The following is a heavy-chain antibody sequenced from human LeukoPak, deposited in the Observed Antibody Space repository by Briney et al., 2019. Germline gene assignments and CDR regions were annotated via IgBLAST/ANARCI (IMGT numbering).Heavy chain of an antibody. D-gene: IGHD3-22*01. J-gene: IGHJ6*03. V-gene: IGHV4-39*07. CDR2: IYYSGST. Sequence: SETLSLTCTVSGGSISSSCYDWGWIRQPPGKGLEWFGRIYYSGSTYYNPSLKSRVTISVDTSKNQFSLKLSSVTDADTAVYYCARDRRYYDSSGYYIWYYYCYMDVWGKGTTVTVSS. CDR1: GGSISSSCYD. CDR3: ARDRRYYDSSGYYIWYYYCYMDV.